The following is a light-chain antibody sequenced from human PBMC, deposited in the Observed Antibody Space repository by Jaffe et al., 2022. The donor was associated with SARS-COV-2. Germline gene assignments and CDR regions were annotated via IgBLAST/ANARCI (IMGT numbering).Light chain of an antibody. J-gene: IGKJ1*01. CDR3: QQYNNWPPGT. V-gene: IGKV3-15*01. CDR1: QSVSSN. CDR2: GVS. Sequence: EIVMTQSPATLSVSPGERATLSCRASQSVSSNLAWYQQKPGQAPRLLIYGVSTRATGIPARFSGSGSGTEFTLTISSLQSEDFAFYYCQQYNNWPPGTFGQGTKVEMK.